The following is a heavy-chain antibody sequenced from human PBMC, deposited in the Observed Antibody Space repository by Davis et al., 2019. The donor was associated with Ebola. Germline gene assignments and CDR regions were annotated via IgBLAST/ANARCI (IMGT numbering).Heavy chain of an antibody. D-gene: IGHD4-17*01. V-gene: IGHV1-3*01. J-gene: IGHJ6*02. Sequence: ASVKVSCKASGGTFSSYAISWVRQAPGQRLEWMGWINAGNGNTKYSQKFQGRVTITRDTSASTAYMELSSLRSEDTAVYYCARGDGFRGTVTREYYYYGMDVWGQGTTVTVSS. CDR2: INAGNGNT. CDR3: ARGDGFRGTVTREYYYYGMDV. CDR1: GGTFSSYA.